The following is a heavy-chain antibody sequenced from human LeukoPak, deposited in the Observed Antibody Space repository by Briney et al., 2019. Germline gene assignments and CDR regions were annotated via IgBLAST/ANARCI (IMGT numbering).Heavy chain of an antibody. CDR1: GFAFNSYW. Sequence: GGSPSLSCAASGFAFNSYWMSWVRQTPGKGLEWVATVDGGGSATYYVDSVKGRFTITRDNAKNSLFLQMNSLRAEDTALYYCANEEWYRFDYWGQGTLVTVPS. CDR2: VDGGGSAT. J-gene: IGHJ4*02. CDR3: ANEEWYRFDY. D-gene: IGHD2-8*01. V-gene: IGHV3-7*03.